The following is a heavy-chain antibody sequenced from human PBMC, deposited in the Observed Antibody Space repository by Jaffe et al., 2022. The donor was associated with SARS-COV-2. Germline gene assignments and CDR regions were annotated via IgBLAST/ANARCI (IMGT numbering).Heavy chain of an antibody. J-gene: IGHJ5*02. V-gene: IGHV1-3*01. Sequence: QVQLVQSGAEVKKPGASVKVSCMASGYTFTNYAIHWVRQAPGQRLEWMGLINAGTGDTKYSQNFQDRVTITSDTSASTAYMELSSLRSEDTAVYYCARGHLATPWGQGTLVTVSS. CDR1: GYTFTNYA. CDR2: INAGTGDT. CDR3: ARGHLATP.